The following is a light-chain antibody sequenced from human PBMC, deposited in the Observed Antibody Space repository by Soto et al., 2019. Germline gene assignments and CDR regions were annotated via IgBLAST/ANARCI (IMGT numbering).Light chain of an antibody. Sequence: LTQPASVSGSPGQSITISCTGTSSDVGGYNYVSWYQQHPGKAPKLMIYEVSNRPSGVSNRFSGSKSGNTASLTISGLQAEDEADYYCSSYTSRSTLDYVFGSGTKVTVL. V-gene: IGLV2-14*01. CDR3: SSYTSRSTLDYV. J-gene: IGLJ1*01. CDR1: SSDVGGYNY. CDR2: EVS.